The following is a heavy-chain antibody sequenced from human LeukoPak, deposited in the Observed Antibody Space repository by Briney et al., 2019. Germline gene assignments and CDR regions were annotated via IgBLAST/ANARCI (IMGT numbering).Heavy chain of an antibody. J-gene: IGHJ4*02. CDR1: GGSITSYY. D-gene: IGHD5-12*01. CDR2: IYYSGST. Sequence: PSETLSLTCTVSGGSITSYYWSWIRQPPGKGLECIGYIYYSGSTYYNPSLKSRVTISVDTSKNQFSLKLSSVTAADTAVYYCARLRVSVTTTSDFDYWGQGTLVTVSS. CDR3: ARLRVSVTTTSDFDY. V-gene: IGHV4-59*08.